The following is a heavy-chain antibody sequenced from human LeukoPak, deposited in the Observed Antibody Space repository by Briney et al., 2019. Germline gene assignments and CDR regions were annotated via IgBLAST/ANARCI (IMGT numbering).Heavy chain of an antibody. Sequence: SETLSHICAVYGGSFSGYYWIWIRQPLGKGLPWIGEINQSGSTNENPSFKSRVTMKFHTPKHQFSLNLSSVDAADTAVYYCARGRAFFDWGQGTLVTVSS. J-gene: IGHJ4*02. V-gene: IGHV4-34*01. D-gene: IGHD3-3*02. CDR1: GGSFSGYY. CDR3: ARGRAFFD. CDR2: INQSGST.